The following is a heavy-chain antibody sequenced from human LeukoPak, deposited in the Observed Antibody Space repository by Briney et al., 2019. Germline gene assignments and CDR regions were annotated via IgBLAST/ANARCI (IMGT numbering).Heavy chain of an antibody. V-gene: IGHV4-38-2*02. CDR1: GYSISSGYL. D-gene: IGHD2-15*01. CDR2: INHSGST. J-gene: IGHJ2*01. CDR3: AREGLFSGWYFDL. Sequence: SETLSLTCTVSGYSISSGYLWGWIRQPPGKGLEWIGEINHSGSTNYNPSLKSRVTISVDTSKNQFSLKLSSVTAADTAVYYCAREGLFSGWYFDLWGRGTLVTVSS.